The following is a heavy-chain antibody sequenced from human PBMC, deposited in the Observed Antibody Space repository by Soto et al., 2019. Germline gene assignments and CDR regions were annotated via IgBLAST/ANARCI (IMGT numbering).Heavy chain of an antibody. CDR2: IYSGGST. V-gene: IGHV3-53*01. J-gene: IGHJ1*01. Sequence: EVQLVESGGGLIQPGESLRLSCAAAGFTDSSNYMSWVRQAPGKGLEWVSVIYSGGSTYYADSVKGRFTISRDNSKNTLYLQINSLRAEDTAVYYCARDRVESGYPEYFQHWGQGTLVTVSS. D-gene: IGHD3-22*01. CDR3: ARDRVESGYPEYFQH. CDR1: GFTDSSNY.